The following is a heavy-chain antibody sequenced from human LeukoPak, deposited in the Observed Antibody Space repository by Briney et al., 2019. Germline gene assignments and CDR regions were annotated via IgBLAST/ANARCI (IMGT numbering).Heavy chain of an antibody. V-gene: IGHV3-7*01. J-gene: IGHJ4*02. Sequence: GGSLRLSCAASGFTFTTYWMSWVRQAPGKGLEWVANIDQDGSEKYYVDSVKGRFTISRDNAKNSLYLQMNSLRAEGTAVYYCARAGQVGTADYWGQGTLVTVSP. D-gene: IGHD1-26*01. CDR2: IDQDGSEK. CDR1: GFTFTTYW. CDR3: ARAGQVGTADY.